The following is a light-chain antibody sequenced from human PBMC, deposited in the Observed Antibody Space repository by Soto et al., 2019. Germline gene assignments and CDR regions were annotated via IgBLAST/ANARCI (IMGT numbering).Light chain of an antibody. CDR1: SSNIGNNF. CDR3: ETWDSSLSVVV. Sequence: QSVLTQPPSVSAAPGQTVTISCSGSSSNIGNNFVFWYQHLPGTAPKLLIYDDNKRPSGIPDRFSGSKSGTSATLGITGLQTGDEADYYCETWDSSLSVVVFGGGTKLTVL. CDR2: DDN. V-gene: IGLV1-51*01. J-gene: IGLJ2*01.